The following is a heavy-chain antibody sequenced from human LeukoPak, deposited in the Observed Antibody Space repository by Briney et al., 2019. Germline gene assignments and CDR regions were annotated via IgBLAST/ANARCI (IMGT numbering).Heavy chain of an antibody. V-gene: IGHV1-2*02. Sequence: ASVTVSCKASGYTFNAYYIHWVRQAPGQGLEWLGWMNPHSGGSHFAQKFQGRVSMTRDTSINTAYLELSSLRSDDTAVYYCARGGSYSSYYFDYWGQGTLVTVSS. D-gene: IGHD1-26*01. J-gene: IGHJ4*02. CDR2: MNPHSGGS. CDR3: ARGGSYSSYYFDY. CDR1: GYTFNAYY.